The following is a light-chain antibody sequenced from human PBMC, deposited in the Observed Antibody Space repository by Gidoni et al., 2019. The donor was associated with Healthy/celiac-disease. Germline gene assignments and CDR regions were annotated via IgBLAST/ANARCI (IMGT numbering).Light chain of an antibody. CDR3: AAWDDSLSGRGV. V-gene: IGLV1-47*01. J-gene: IGLJ3*02. CDR1: SSNIGSNY. CDR2: RNN. Sequence: QSVLTQQPSASGTPGQRVTISCSGSSSNIGSNYAYWYQQLPGTAPKLLIYRNNQRPSGVPDLFSGSKSGTSASLAITGLRSEDEADYYCAAWDDSLSGRGVFGGGTKLTVL.